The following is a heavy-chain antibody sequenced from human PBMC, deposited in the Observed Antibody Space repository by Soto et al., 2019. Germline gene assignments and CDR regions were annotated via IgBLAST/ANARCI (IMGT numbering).Heavy chain of an antibody. Sequence: QVQLVQSGAEVKKPGASVKVSCKASGYTFTSYGISWVRQAPGQGLEWMGWISAYNGNTNYAQKLQGRVTMTTDTSTSTAYMELRSLKSDDTAVYYCARDAHCSSTSCYIGNAFDIWGQGTMVTVS. V-gene: IGHV1-18*04. J-gene: IGHJ3*02. CDR3: ARDAHCSSTSCYIGNAFDI. D-gene: IGHD2-2*02. CDR2: ISAYNGNT. CDR1: GYTFTSYG.